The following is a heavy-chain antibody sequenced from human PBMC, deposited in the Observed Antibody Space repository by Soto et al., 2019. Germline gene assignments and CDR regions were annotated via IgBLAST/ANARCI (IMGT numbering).Heavy chain of an antibody. J-gene: IGHJ4*02. CDR2: INHSEST. CDR1: GGSFSGYY. D-gene: IGHD6-6*01. CDR3: AKGCNSSSSKGRDY. Sequence: LSETLSLTCAVYGGSFSGYYWSWIRQPPGKGLEWIGEINHSESTNYNPSLKSRVTISVDTSKNQFSLKLSSVTAADTAVYYCAKGCNSSSSKGRDYWGQGTLVTVSS. V-gene: IGHV4-34*01.